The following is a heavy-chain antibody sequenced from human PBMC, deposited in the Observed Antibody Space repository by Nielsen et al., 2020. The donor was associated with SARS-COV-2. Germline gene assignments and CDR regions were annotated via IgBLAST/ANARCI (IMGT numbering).Heavy chain of an antibody. CDR3: AKDRGSGLYYFDY. CDR2: ISWNSGSI. D-gene: IGHD6-19*01. V-gene: IGHV3-9*01. J-gene: IGHJ4*02. Sequence: SLKISCAASGFTFDDYAMHWVRQAPGKGLEWVSGISWNSGSIGYADSVKGRFTISRDNAKNSLYLQMNSLRAEDTALHYCAKDRGSGLYYFDYWGQGTLVTVSS. CDR1: GFTFDDYA.